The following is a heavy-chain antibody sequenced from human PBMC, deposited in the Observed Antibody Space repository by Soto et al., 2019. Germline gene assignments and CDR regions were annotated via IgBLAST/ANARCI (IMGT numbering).Heavy chain of an antibody. V-gene: IGHV3-30*18. CDR3: AKGQHCSSTSCYFYYYGMDV. CDR1: GFTFNTYG. CDR2: ISYDGSNK. D-gene: IGHD2-2*01. Sequence: QVQLVESGGGVVQPGGSLRLSCAASGFTFNTYGMHWVRQSPGKGLEWVAVISYDGSNKYYADSVKGRLTISRDNSKNTLYLKMNSLRAEDTVVYYCAKGQHCSSTSCYFYYYGMDVWGQGTTVAVSS. J-gene: IGHJ6*02.